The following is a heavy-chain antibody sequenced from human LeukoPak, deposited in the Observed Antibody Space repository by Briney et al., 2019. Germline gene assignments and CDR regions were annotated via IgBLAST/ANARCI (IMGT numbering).Heavy chain of an antibody. Sequence: GGSLRLSCAASGFTFSSYSMNWVRQAPGKGLEWVSSISSSSSYIYYADSVKGRFTISRDNAKNSLYLQMNSLRAEDTAVYYCARDSGSSWYRGDASDIWGQGTMVTVSS. D-gene: IGHD6-13*01. V-gene: IGHV3-21*01. CDR2: ISSSSSYI. J-gene: IGHJ3*02. CDR3: ARDSGSSWYRGDASDI. CDR1: GFTFSSYS.